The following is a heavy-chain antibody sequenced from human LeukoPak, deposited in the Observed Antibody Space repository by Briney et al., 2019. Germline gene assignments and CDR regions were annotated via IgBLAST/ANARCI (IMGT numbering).Heavy chain of an antibody. CDR2: IYYSGST. CDR3: ARARARAFDI. CDR1: GGSISSYY. V-gene: IGHV4-59*08. J-gene: IGHJ3*02. Sequence: PSETLSLTCTVSGGSISSYYWSWIRQPPGKGLEWIGYIYYSGSTNYNPSLKSRVTISVDTSKNQFSLKLSSVTAADTAVYYCARARARAFDIWGRGTMVTVSS.